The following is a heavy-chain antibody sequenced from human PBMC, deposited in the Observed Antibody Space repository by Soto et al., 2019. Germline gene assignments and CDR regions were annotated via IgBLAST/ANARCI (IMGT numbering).Heavy chain of an antibody. V-gene: IGHV4-59*01. Sequence: ASETLSLTCSVSGGSISGSYWSWIRQSPGKGLEWLGYVYYTGSTNYSPSLRSRGSISVDTSKNEFSLRLSSVTPADPAVYFCARSVAVPGAHIDYRRPGTQVTGPS. CDR3: ARSVAVPGAHIDY. J-gene: IGHJ4*02. CDR1: GGSISGSY. D-gene: IGHD6-19*01. CDR2: VYYTGST.